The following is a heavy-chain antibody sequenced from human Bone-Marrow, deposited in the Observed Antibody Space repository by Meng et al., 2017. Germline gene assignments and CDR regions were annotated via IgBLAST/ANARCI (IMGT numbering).Heavy chain of an antibody. CDR2: IYYTGST. J-gene: IGHJ4*02. CDR1: GGSFSGYY. D-gene: IGHD4-17*01. Sequence: QVQLQQWGAGLLKPSETLSLTCAVYGGSFSGYYWSWIRQPPGKGLEWVGSIYYTGSTYYNPSLKSRVTISIDTSKNQFSLKLSSVTAADTAVYYCASSMTTVTAEIDYWGQGTLVTVSS. V-gene: IGHV4-34*01. CDR3: ASSMTTVTAEIDY.